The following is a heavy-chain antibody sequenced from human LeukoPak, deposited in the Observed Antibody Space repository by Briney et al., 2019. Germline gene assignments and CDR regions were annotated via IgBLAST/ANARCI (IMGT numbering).Heavy chain of an antibody. CDR3: ARFASYCGGDCYSTPPLNY. Sequence: GESLMISCKGSGYSFTRYWIGWVRQMPGKGLEWMGIIYPGDSDTRYSPSFQGQVTISADKSISTAYLQWSSLKASDTAMYYCARFASYCGGDCYSTPPLNYWGQGTLVTVSS. CDR1: GYSFTRYW. V-gene: IGHV5-51*01. J-gene: IGHJ4*02. D-gene: IGHD2-21*02. CDR2: IYPGDSDT.